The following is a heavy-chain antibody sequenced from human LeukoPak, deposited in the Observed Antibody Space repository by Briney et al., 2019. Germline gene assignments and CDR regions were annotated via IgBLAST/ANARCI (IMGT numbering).Heavy chain of an antibody. CDR1: GYTFTGYY. CDR3: ARVEMATITPAFDI. Sequence: ASVKVSCKASGYTFTGYYMNWVRQAPGQGLDWMGWINPNSGGTNYAQKFQGRVTMTRDTSISTAYMELSRLRSDDTAVYYCARVEMATITPAFDIWGQGTMVTVSS. D-gene: IGHD5-24*01. CDR2: INPNSGGT. V-gene: IGHV1-2*02. J-gene: IGHJ3*02.